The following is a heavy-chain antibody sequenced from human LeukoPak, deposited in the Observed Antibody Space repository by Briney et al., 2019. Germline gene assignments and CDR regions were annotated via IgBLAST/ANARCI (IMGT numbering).Heavy chain of an antibody. J-gene: IGHJ4*02. CDR1: GYTFTGYY. V-gene: IGHV1-2*02. Sequence: ASVKVSCKASGYTFTGYYMHWVRQAPGQGLEWMGWINPNSGGTNYAQKFQGRVTMTRDTSISTAYMELSRLRSDDTAVYYCARDHGETIFRSLGVDYWGQGTLVTVSS. CDR2: INPNSGGT. CDR3: ARDHGETIFRSLGVDY. D-gene: IGHD3-3*01.